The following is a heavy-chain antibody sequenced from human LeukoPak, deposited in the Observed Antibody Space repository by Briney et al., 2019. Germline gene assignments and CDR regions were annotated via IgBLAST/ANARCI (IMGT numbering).Heavy chain of an antibody. J-gene: IGHJ4*02. CDR1: GGSISSGGYY. V-gene: IGHV4-61*08. Sequence: SETLSLTCAVSGGSISSGGYYWSWIRQPRGKGLEWIGYIYYSGSTNYNPSLKSRVTISVDTSKNQFSLKLSSVTAADTAVYYCARENKTAMIDYWGQGTLVTVSS. D-gene: IGHD2-2*01. CDR2: IYYSGST. CDR3: ARENKTAMIDY.